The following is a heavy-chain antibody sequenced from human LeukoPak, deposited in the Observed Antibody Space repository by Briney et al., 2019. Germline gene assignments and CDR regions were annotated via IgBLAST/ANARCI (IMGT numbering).Heavy chain of an antibody. Sequence: GGSLRLSCAASGFTFSSSWMIWARQAPGKGLEWVANINQDGGQKYYLDSVKGRFTISRDNADNSLYLQMDGLRAENTAVYYCATNTRAYAVLLAYWGQGTLVTVSS. CDR2: INQDGGQK. V-gene: IGHV3-7*01. CDR3: ATNTRAYAVLLAY. J-gene: IGHJ4*02. D-gene: IGHD4-17*01. CDR1: GFTFSSSW.